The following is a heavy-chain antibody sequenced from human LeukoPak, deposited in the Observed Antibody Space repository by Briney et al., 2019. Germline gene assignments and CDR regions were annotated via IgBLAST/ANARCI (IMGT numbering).Heavy chain of an antibody. CDR1: GGTFSSYA. J-gene: IGHJ6*02. D-gene: IGHD3-10*01. CDR2: IIPILGIA. CDR3: ASGEYYYGSGSYHENYYYYYGMDV. Sequence: SVNVSCKASGGTFSSYAISWVRQAPGQGLEWMGRIIPILGIANYAQKFQGRVTITADKSTSTAYMELSSLRSEDTAVYYCASGEYYYGSGSYHENYYYYYGMDVWGQGTTVTVSS. V-gene: IGHV1-69*04.